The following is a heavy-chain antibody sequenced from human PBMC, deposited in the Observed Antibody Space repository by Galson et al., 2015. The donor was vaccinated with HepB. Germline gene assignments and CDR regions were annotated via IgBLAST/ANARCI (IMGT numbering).Heavy chain of an antibody. CDR3: AKYLPLSSSWYGSMDY. J-gene: IGHJ4*02. V-gene: IGHV3-23*01. Sequence: SLRLSCAASGFTFSSYAMSWVRQAPGKGLEWVSAISGSGGSTYYADSVKGRFTISRDNSKNTLYLQMNSLRAEDTAVYYCAKYLPLSSSWYGSMDYWGQGTLVTVSS. CDR1: GFTFSSYA. D-gene: IGHD6-13*01. CDR2: ISGSGGST.